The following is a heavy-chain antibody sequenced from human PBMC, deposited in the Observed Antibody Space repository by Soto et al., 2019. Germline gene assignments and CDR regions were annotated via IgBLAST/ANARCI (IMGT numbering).Heavy chain of an antibody. Sequence: GESLKISCKGSGYSFTSYWISWVRQMPGKGLEWMGRIDPSDSYTNYSPSFQGHVTISADKSISTAYLQWSSLKASDTAMYYCARGDVSSATGYYYYGMHVSCQGTTVTLS. J-gene: IGHJ6*02. CDR2: IDPSDSYT. D-gene: IGHD6-6*01. CDR1: GYSFTSYW. CDR3: ARGDVSSATGYYYYGMHV. V-gene: IGHV5-10-1*01.